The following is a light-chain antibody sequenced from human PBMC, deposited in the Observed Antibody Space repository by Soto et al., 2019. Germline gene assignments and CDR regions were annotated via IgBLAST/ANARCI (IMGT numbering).Light chain of an antibody. Sequence: QSVLTQPPSVSGAPGQRVTLSCTGNTSNLGAGYDVHWYQQLPGAAPKLVIFGNRNRPSGISNRFSGSKSGNTASLTISGLQAEDEADYYCSSFTISRNTVIFGGGTKLTVL. V-gene: IGLV1-40*01. CDR1: TSNLGAGYD. J-gene: IGLJ2*01. CDR3: SSFTISRNTVI. CDR2: GNR.